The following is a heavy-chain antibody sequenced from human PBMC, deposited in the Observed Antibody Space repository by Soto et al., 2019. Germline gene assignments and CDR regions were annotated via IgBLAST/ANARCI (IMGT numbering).Heavy chain of an antibody. CDR3: ARDDYGDYKNAFDY. CDR1: GFTFSSYH. V-gene: IGHV3-21*01. J-gene: IGHJ4*02. Sequence: PGGSLRLSCAASGFTFSSYHMNWVRQAPGKGLEWVSSISSGGHYVYYGDSMKGRFTISRDNAKNSLYLQMNSLRAEDTAVYYCARDDYGDYKNAFDYWGQGTLVTVSS. D-gene: IGHD4-17*01. CDR2: ISSGGHYV.